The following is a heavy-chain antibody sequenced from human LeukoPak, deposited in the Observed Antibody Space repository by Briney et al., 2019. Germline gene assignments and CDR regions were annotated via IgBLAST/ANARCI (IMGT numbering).Heavy chain of an antibody. CDR1: GFTFSSYE. CDR3: ARCGYSYYYLLADYDYYMDV. D-gene: IGHD5-18*01. CDR2: ISSSGSTI. V-gene: IGHV3-48*03. Sequence: GGSLGLSCAASGFTFSSYEMNWVRQAPGKGLEWVSYISSSGSTIYYADSVKGRFTISRDNAKNSLYLQMNSLRAEDTAVYYCARCGYSYYYLLADYDYYMDVWGKGTTVTVSS. J-gene: IGHJ6*03.